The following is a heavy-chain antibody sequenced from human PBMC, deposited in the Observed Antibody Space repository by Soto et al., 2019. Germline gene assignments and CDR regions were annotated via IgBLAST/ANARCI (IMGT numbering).Heavy chain of an antibody. CDR2: IKQDGSEK. CDR1: GFTFSSYW. J-gene: IGHJ6*02. V-gene: IGHV3-7*03. D-gene: IGHD3-10*01. Sequence: VGSLRLSCAASGFTFSSYWMSWVRQAPRKGLEWVANIKQDGSEKYYVDSVKGRFTISRDNAKNSLYLQMNSLRAEDTAVYYCARGVVLLWFGVVSGLDVWGQGTTVTVSS. CDR3: ARGVVLLWFGVVSGLDV.